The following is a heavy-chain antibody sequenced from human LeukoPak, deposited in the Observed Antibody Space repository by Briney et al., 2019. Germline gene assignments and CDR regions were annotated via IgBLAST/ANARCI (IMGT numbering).Heavy chain of an antibody. D-gene: IGHD5-24*01. Sequence: ESGPTLVKPTQTLTVTCTFSGFSLSTSGVGVVWIRQPPGKGLEWLALINSNDDKRYRPSLKSRLTITKDTSKNQVILTMTNMDPVDTATYYCAHRRSGMGSIFFDSWGQGTPVSVSS. J-gene: IGHJ4*02. V-gene: IGHV2-5*01. CDR1: GFSLSTSGVG. CDR3: AHRRSGMGSIFFDS. CDR2: INSNDDK.